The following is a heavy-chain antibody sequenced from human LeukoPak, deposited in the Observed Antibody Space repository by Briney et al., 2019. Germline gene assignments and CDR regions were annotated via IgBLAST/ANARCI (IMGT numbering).Heavy chain of an antibody. V-gene: IGHV4-4*02. CDR2: IYHGGST. CDR1: GGSISSSNW. D-gene: IGHD4-17*01. Sequence: PSETLSLTCAVSGGSISSSNWWSWVRQPPGKGLEWIGEIYHGGSTNYNPSLKSRVTISVDKSKNQFSLKLSSVTAADTAVYYCAREGSAVTTRGWFDPWGQGTLVTVSS. J-gene: IGHJ5*02. CDR3: AREGSAVTTRGWFDP.